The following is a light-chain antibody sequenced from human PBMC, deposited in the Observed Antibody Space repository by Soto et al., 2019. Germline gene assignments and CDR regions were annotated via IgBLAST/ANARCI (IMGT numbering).Light chain of an antibody. J-gene: IGKJ5*01. V-gene: IGKV3-20*01. Sequence: ENVMTQSPGTLSLAPGESATLSCRASQSVGSNIAWYQQRPGQALRLLIYAASTRAPGIPDRFSGRGSGTDFSLSISRLQPEDVAFYHCQQYGTSRITFGQGTRLEI. CDR1: QSVGSN. CDR3: QQYGTSRIT. CDR2: AAS.